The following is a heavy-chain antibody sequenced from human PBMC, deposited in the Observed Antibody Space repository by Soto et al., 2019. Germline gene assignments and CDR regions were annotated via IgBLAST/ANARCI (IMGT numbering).Heavy chain of an antibody. CDR3: ARDKLRYFDWLLVPSYYYGMDV. CDR1: GFTFSSYW. D-gene: IGHD3-9*01. CDR2: IKQDGSEK. J-gene: IGHJ6*02. V-gene: IGHV3-7*03. Sequence: GGSLRFSCAASGFTFSSYWMSWVRQAPGKGLEWVANIKQDGSEKYYVDSVKGRFTISRDNAKNSLYLQMNSLRAEDTAVYYCARDKLRYFDWLLVPSYYYGMDVWGQGTTVTVSS.